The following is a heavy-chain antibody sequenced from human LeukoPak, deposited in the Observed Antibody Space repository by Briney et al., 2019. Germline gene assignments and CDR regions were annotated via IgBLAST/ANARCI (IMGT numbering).Heavy chain of an antibody. D-gene: IGHD5-18*01. V-gene: IGHV3-11*01. Sequence: PGGSLRLSCAASGFTFSDYHMSWIRQSPGKGVEWVSYISSSGSTRYYADSVKGRFTISRDNAKNSLYLQMNSLRAEDTAVYYCARGGIVYSYGYSHSDYWGQGTLVTVSS. CDR2: ISSSGSTR. CDR1: GFTFSDYH. CDR3: ARGGIVYSYGYSHSDY. J-gene: IGHJ4*02.